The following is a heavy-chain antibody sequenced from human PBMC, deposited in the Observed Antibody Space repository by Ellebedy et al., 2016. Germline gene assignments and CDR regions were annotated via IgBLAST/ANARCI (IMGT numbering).Heavy chain of an antibody. CDR1: GFTFSSYA. V-gene: IGHV3-23*01. D-gene: IGHD3-3*01. CDR2: ISGSGGST. J-gene: IGHJ4*02. CDR3: AKDRIFGVVIADFDY. Sequence: GESLKISCAASGFTFSSYAMSWVRQAPGKGLEWVSAISGSGGSTYYADSVKGRFTISRDNSKNTLYLQMNSLRAEDTAVYYCAKDRIFGVVIADFDYWGQGTLVTVSS.